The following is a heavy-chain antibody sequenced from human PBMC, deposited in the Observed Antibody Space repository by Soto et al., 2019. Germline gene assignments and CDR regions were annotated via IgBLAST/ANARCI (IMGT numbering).Heavy chain of an antibody. V-gene: IGHV4-4*02. Sequence: ASETLSLTCAVSGGSISSSYLWNWVRQPPGKGLEWIGKIYHSGSTNYNPSLKNRVTISVDKSNNQFSLRLSSATAADTAVYFCVTSLNYDFWRDGGRHYYFDYWGQGTLVTVSS. CDR3: VTSLNYDFWRDGGRHYYFDY. CDR2: IYHSGST. D-gene: IGHD3-3*01. CDR1: GGSISSSYL. J-gene: IGHJ4*02.